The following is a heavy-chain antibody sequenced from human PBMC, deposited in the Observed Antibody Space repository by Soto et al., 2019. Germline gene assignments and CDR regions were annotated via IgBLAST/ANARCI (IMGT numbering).Heavy chain of an antibody. D-gene: IGHD2-2*01. Sequence: EVQLVESGGGLVQPGRSLRLSCTASGFTFGDYAMSWFRQAPGKGLEWVGFIRSKAYGGTTEYAASVKGRFTISRDDSTIIAYLQMNSMKTEDTAVYYCTRGVFNCSSTSCYAFFGTRNYYYYMDVWGKGTTVTVSS. CDR3: TRGVFNCSSTSCYAFFGTRNYYYYMDV. CDR2: IRSKAYGGTT. CDR1: GFTFGDYA. J-gene: IGHJ6*03. V-gene: IGHV3-49*03.